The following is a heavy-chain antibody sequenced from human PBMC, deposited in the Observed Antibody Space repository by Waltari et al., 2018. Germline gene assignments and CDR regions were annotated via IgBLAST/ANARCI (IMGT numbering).Heavy chain of an antibody. Sequence: QVQLVQSGAEVKKPGASVKVSCKASGYTFTSYYMHWVRQAPGQGLEWMGIINPRGGSTSYAQKFQGRVTMTRDTSTSTGYMELSSLRSEDTAVYYCARDYCTNGVCYSWFDPWGQGTLVTVSS. CDR3: ARDYCTNGVCYSWFDP. D-gene: IGHD2-8*01. CDR1: GYTFTSYY. J-gene: IGHJ5*02. V-gene: IGHV1-46*01. CDR2: INPRGGST.